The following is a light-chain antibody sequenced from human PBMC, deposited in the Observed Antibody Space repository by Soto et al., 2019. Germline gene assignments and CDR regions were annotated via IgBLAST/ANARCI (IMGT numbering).Light chain of an antibody. CDR2: EVS. J-gene: IGLJ2*01. CDR3: SSYAGSNNLVV. CDR1: SSDVGGYHY. V-gene: IGLV2-8*01. Sequence: QSALTQPPSASGSPGQSVTISCTGTSSDVGGYHYVSWYQQHPGKAPKLMIYEVSKRPSGVPDRFSGSKSDNTASLTVSGLQAEDEADYYCSSYAGSNNLVVFGGGTKLTVL.